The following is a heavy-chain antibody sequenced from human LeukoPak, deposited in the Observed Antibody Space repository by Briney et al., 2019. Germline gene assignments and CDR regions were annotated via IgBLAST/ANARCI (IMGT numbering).Heavy chain of an antibody. CDR2: IYDSGTT. CDR1: TDSISSYY. J-gene: IGHJ4*02. V-gene: IGHV4-59*03. Sequence: SETLSLTCTVSTDSISSYYWSWIRQPPGKGLEWIGNIYDSGTTNYNPCLKSRVAISLDTSKNEFSLKLSSVTAADTAVYYCANTKQWLAFDYWSKGGLVTVSS. CDR3: ANTKQWLAFDY. D-gene: IGHD6-19*01.